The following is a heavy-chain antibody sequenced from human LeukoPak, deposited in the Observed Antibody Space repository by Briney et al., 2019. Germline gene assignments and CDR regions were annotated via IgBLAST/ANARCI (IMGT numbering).Heavy chain of an antibody. Sequence: GESLKISCKGSGYSFTSYWIGWVRQMPGKGLEWMGIIYPADSDTRYSPSFQGRVTISADKSISTAYLQWSSLKASDTAVYYCARRGNYYGIDYWGQGTLVTVSS. J-gene: IGHJ4*02. CDR2: IYPADSDT. CDR1: GYSFTSYW. CDR3: ARRGNYYGIDY. D-gene: IGHD1-26*01. V-gene: IGHV5-51*01.